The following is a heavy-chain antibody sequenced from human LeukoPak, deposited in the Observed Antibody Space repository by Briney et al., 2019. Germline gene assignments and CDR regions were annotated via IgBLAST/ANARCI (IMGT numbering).Heavy chain of an antibody. J-gene: IGHJ4*02. Sequence: SGGSLRLSCAASGFTVSSNYMSWVRQAPGKGLEWVSVIYSGGSTYYADSVKGRFTLSRHNSKNTLYLQMNSLRAEDTAVYYCARVGGYGDYSFSYWGQGTLVTASS. V-gene: IGHV3-53*04. CDR2: IYSGGST. CDR1: GFTVSSNY. CDR3: ARVGGYGDYSFSY. D-gene: IGHD4-17*01.